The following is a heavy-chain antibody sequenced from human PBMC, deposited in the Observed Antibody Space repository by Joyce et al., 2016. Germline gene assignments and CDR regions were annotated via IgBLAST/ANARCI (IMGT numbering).Heavy chain of an antibody. CDR1: GYAFISYY. V-gene: IGHV1-46*01. D-gene: IGHD2-2*01. CDR3: ARALVPAAAFDF. Sequence: QVQFVQSGAEVKKPGASVRVSCKASGYAFISYYVHWVRQAPGQGLDWMGIINPGGGGTNDAQKFLGRVTLNRDTSTNTVYLDLSSLRSEDTAIYYCARALVPAAAFDFWGQGTLVTVSS. J-gene: IGHJ4*02. CDR2: INPGGGGT.